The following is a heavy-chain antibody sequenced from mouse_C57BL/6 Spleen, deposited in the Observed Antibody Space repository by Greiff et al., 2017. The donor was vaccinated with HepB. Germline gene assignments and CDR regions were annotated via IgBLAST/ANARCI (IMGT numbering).Heavy chain of an antibody. V-gene: IGHV1-55*01. CDR2: IYPGSGST. J-gene: IGHJ4*01. D-gene: IGHD2-1*01. CDR1: GYTFTSYW. CDR3: AGDGNPGYYAMDY. Sequence: VQLQQPGAELVKPGASVKMSCKASGYTFTSYWITWVKQRPGQGLEWIGDIYPGSGSTNYNEKFKSKATLTVDTSSSTAYMQLSSLTSEDSAVYYCAGDGNPGYYAMDYWGQGTSVTVSS.